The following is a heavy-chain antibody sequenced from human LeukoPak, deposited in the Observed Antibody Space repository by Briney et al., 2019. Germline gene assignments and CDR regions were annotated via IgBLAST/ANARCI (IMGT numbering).Heavy chain of an antibody. CDR1: GGSISSYY. D-gene: IGHD6-13*01. Sequence: SETLSLTCTVSGGSISSYYWNWIRQSPGKGLEWIGYIFYNGNTNYNPSLQSRVTLSLDTPKNQFSLKLSSVTAADTAVYYCARDIAAAVTDWGQGTLVTVSS. CDR2: IFYNGNT. CDR3: ARDIAAAVTD. J-gene: IGHJ4*02. V-gene: IGHV4-59*01.